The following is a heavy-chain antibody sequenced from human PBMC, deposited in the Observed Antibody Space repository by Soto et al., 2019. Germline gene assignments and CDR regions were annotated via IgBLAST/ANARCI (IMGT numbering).Heavy chain of an antibody. D-gene: IGHD3-9*01. CDR1: GGSISSYY. CDR2: IYYSGST. J-gene: IGHJ4*02. Sequence: SETLSLTCTVSGGSISSYYWSWIRQPPGKGLEWIGYIYYSGSTNYNPSLKSRVTISVDTSKNQFSLKLSSVTAADTAVYYCARCYDILTGYPYYFGYWGQGTLVTVSS. V-gene: IGHV4-59*01. CDR3: ARCYDILTGYPYYFGY.